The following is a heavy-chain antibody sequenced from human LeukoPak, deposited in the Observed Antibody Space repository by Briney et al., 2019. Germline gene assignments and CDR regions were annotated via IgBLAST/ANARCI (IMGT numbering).Heavy chain of an antibody. CDR2: IRHDGSIK. CDR3: AKDSLADIDY. Sequence: GGSLRLSCAASGFNFGSYAMNWVRQAPGRGLEWVAFIRHDGSIKNYADSVKGRSTISRDNSKNTLYLQMNSPRAEDTAVYYCAKDSLADIDYWGQGTLVTVSS. J-gene: IGHJ4*02. D-gene: IGHD3-16*01. CDR1: GFNFGSYA. V-gene: IGHV3-30*02.